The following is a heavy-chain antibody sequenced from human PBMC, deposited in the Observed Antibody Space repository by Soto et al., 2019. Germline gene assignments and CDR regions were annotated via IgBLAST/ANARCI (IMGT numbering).Heavy chain of an antibody. V-gene: IGHV1-18*01. CDR2: ISAYNGNT. CDR3: AREDTMIVVVDYYYYGMDV. J-gene: IGHJ6*02. Sequence: ASVKVSCKASGYTFTSYGISWVRQAPGRGLEWMGWISAYNGNTNYAQKLQGRVTMTTDTSTSTAYMELRSLRSDDTAVYYCAREDTMIVVVDYYYYGMDVWGQGTTVTVSS. CDR1: GYTFTSYG. D-gene: IGHD3-22*01.